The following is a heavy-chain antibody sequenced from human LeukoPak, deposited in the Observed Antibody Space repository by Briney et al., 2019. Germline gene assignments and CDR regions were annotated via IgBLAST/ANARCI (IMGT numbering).Heavy chain of an antibody. D-gene: IGHD6-19*01. V-gene: IGHV4-34*01. CDR3: ARADYRSGWYWFDP. J-gene: IGHJ5*02. CDR2: INHSGST. CDR1: GGSFSGYY. Sequence: PSETLSLTCAVYGGSFSGYYWSWIRQPPGKGLEWIGEINHSGSTNYNPSLKSRVTISVDTSKNQFSLKLSSVTAADTAVYYCARADYRSGWYWFDPWGQGTLVTVSS.